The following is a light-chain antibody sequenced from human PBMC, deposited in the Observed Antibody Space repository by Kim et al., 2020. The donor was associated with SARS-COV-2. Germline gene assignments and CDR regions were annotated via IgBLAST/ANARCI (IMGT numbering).Light chain of an antibody. CDR1: NIGSKN. Sequence: VALGQTARITCGGNNIGSKNVHWYQQKPGQAPVLVIYRDSNRPSGIPERFSGSNSGNTATLTISRAQAGDETDYYCQVWDSSTGVFGGGTQLTVL. CDR3: QVWDSSTGV. V-gene: IGLV3-9*01. J-gene: IGLJ3*02. CDR2: RDS.